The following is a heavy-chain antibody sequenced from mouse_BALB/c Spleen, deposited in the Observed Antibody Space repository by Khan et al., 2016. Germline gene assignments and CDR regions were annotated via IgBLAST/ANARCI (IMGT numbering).Heavy chain of an antibody. J-gene: IGHJ4*01. CDR3: ARSGKNNYLYYAVDY. CDR1: GYSITSDYA. D-gene: IGHD1-3*01. Sequence: EVQLQESGPGLVKPSQSLSLTCTVTGYSITSDYAWNWIRQFPGNKLEWMGYISFSGSTSYNPFLKNRIAFTRDTSKNQFFLQLNSVTTEDTATXYCARSGKNNYLYYAVDYWGQGTSVTVSS. V-gene: IGHV3-2*02. CDR2: ISFSGST.